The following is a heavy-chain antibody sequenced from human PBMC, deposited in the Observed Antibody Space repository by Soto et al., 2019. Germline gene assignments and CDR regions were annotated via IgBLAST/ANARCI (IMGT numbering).Heavy chain of an antibody. CDR3: ARSQGSSTSLEIYYYYYYGMDV. J-gene: IGHJ6*02. CDR2: IIPICGTA. D-gene: IGHD2-2*01. V-gene: IGHV1-69*01. Sequence: QVQLVQSVAEVKKPGSSVKVSCKASGGTFSSYAISWVRQAPGQGLEWMGGIIPICGTANYAQKFQGRVTITADESTSTAYMELSSLRSEDTAVYYCARSQGSSTSLEIYYYYYYGMDVWGQGTTVTVSS. CDR1: GGTFSSYA.